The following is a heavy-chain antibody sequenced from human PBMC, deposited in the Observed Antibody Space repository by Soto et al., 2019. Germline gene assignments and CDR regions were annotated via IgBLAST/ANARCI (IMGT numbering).Heavy chain of an antibody. J-gene: IGHJ4*02. Sequence: QVQLQQWGAGLLKPSETLSLTCAVYGGSFSGYYWSWIRQPPGKGLEWIGEINHSGSTNYNPSLKSRVTISVDTSKNQFSLKLSSVTAAETAVYYCARGGRYDFWSGYYKGPYYFDYWGQGTLVTVSS. D-gene: IGHD3-3*01. CDR2: INHSGST. CDR3: ARGGRYDFWSGYYKGPYYFDY. CDR1: GGSFSGYY. V-gene: IGHV4-34*01.